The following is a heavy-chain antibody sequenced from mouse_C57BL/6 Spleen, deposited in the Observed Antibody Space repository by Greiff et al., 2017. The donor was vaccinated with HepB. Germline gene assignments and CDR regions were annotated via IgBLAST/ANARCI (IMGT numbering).Heavy chain of an antibody. Sequence: EVKLMESGPGLVKPSQSLSLTCSVTGYSITSGYYWNWIRQFPGNKLEWMGYISYDGSNNYNPSLKNRISITRDTSKNQFFLKLNSVTTEDTATYYCARETTMVDYFDYWGQGTTLTVSS. D-gene: IGHD2-2*01. J-gene: IGHJ2*01. CDR3: ARETTMVDYFDY. CDR2: ISYDGSN. V-gene: IGHV3-6*01. CDR1: GYSITSGYY.